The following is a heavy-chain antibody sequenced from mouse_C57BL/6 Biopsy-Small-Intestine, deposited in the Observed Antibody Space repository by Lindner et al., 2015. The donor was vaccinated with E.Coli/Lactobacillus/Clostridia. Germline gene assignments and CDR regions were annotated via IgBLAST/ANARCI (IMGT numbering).Heavy chain of an antibody. D-gene: IGHD3-3*01. CDR2: INTQNGDT. CDR1: GYMFTDSG. V-gene: IGHV1-84*02. J-gene: IGHJ4*01. CDR3: ARDFDRGPAKTSALGSWGPTNWFDP. Sequence: SVKVSCKASGYMFTDSGITWVRQAPGQGPEWMGWINTQNGDTHYGQRFQGRVTMTTDTSTATAYMELRGLRSDDTAVYYCARDFDRGPAKTSALGSWGPTNWFDPWGQGSLVIVSS.